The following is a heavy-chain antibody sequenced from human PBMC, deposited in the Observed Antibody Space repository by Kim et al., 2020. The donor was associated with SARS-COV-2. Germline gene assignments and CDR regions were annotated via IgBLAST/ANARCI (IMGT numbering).Heavy chain of an antibody. Sequence: GGSLRLSCAASGFTFSSYGMHWVRQAPGKGLEWVAVIWYDGSNKYYADSVKGRFTISRDNSKNTLYLQMNSLRAEDTAVYYCARARAGELGIDYWGQGTLVTVSS. CDR2: IWYDGSNK. J-gene: IGHJ4*02. CDR1: GFTFSSYG. V-gene: IGHV3-33*01. CDR3: ARARAGELGIDY. D-gene: IGHD3-10*01.